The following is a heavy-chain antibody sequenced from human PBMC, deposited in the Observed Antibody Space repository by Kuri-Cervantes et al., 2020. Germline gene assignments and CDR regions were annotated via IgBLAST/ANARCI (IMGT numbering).Heavy chain of an antibody. Sequence: ASVKVSCKASGYTFTSYALHWVRQAPGQRLEWMGWINAGNGNTKYSQKFQGRVTITRDTAASTAYMELSSLRSEDTAVYYCARAYSGYYGWYFDYWGQGTLVTVSS. D-gene: IGHD3-22*01. J-gene: IGHJ4*02. CDR1: GYTFTSYA. CDR3: ARAYSGYYGWYFDY. V-gene: IGHV1-3*01. CDR2: INAGNGNT.